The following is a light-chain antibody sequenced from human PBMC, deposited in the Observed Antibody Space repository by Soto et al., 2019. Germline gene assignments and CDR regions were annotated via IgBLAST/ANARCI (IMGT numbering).Light chain of an antibody. Sequence: DIQMTQSPSSLSASVGDGVTITCRASQSISNYVNWYQQKPGKAPKLLIYAASRLQRGVPSRFSGTGSRTDFTLTISSLQPEDFATYYCQETFSTPSFTFGGGTKVEI. CDR2: AAS. V-gene: IGKV1-39*01. CDR3: QETFSTPSFT. J-gene: IGKJ4*01. CDR1: QSISNY.